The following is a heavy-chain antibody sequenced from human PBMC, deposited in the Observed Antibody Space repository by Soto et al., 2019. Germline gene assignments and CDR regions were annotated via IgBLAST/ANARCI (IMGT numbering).Heavy chain of an antibody. CDR2: IWYDGSYK. CDR3: ARQPIVSYYFDS. J-gene: IGHJ4*02. D-gene: IGHD2-21*01. V-gene: IGHV3-33*01. CDR1: GFSFNNHG. Sequence: QVQLAESGGGVVQPGRSLRLSCAASGFSFNNHGMHWVRQAPGKGLEWVAVIWYDGSYKYYADSVKGRFTISRDNSKNTLYLQMNSLRAEDTALYYCARQPIVSYYFDSWGQGTLVTVSS.